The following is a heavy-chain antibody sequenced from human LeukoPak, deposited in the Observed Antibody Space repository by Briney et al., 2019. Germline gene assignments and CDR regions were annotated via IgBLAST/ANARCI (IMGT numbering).Heavy chain of an antibody. D-gene: IGHD1-1*01. V-gene: IGHV3-33*01. CDR1: GLTFSSYG. CDR2: IWYDGSNK. CDR3: ARDRRNAFDY. J-gene: IGHJ4*02. Sequence: PGGSLRLSCAASGLTFSSYGMHWVRQAPGKGLEWVAVIWYDGSNKYYADSVKGRFTISRDNSKNTLYLQMNSLRVEDTAVYSCARDRRNAFDYWGQGTLVTVSS.